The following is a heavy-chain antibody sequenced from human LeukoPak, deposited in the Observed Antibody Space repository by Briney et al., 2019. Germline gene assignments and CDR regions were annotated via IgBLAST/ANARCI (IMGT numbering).Heavy chain of an antibody. CDR1: GFTFSSYA. V-gene: IGHV3-30-3*01. CDR3: AREGDKRGTMIVVDDAFDI. CDR2: ISYDGSNK. J-gene: IGHJ3*02. D-gene: IGHD3-22*01. Sequence: GGSLRLSCAASGFTFSSYAMHWVRQAPGKGLEWVAVISYDGSNKYYADSVKGRFTISRDNSKNTLYLQMNSLRAEDTAVYYCAREGDKRGTMIVVDDAFDIWGQGTMVTVSS.